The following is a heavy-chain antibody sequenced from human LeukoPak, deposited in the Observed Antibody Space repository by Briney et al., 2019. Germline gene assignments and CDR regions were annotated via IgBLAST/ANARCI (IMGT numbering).Heavy chain of an antibody. Sequence: GGSLRLSCAASGFTFRTYSIHWVRQAPGKGLEWVTVVSADGRTQLYSDSVKRRFTISRDNSLNTLHLQMNSLRTEDTAVYYCAREFGHNRWYFDYWGQGALVTVSS. J-gene: IGHJ4*02. V-gene: IGHV3-30*03. CDR3: AREFGHNRWYFDY. CDR1: GFTFRTYS. CDR2: VSADGRTQ. D-gene: IGHD5-24*01.